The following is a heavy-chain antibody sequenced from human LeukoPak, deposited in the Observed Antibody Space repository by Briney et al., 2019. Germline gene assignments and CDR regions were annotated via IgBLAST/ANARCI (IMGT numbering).Heavy chain of an antibody. CDR1: GYTFTGYY. CDR2: INPNSGGT. J-gene: IGHJ5*02. Sequence: ASVKVSCKASGYTFTGYYMHWVRQAPGQGLEWMGRINPNSGGTKYAQKFQGRVTMTRDTSISTAYMELSRLRSDDPAVYYCARDRSSGWQYNWFDPWGQGTLVTVSS. D-gene: IGHD6-19*01. CDR3: ARDRSSGWQYNWFDP. V-gene: IGHV1-2*06.